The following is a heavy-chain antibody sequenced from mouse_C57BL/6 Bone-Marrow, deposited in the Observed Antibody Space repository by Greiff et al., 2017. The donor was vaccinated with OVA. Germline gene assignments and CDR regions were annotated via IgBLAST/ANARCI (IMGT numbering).Heavy chain of an antibody. D-gene: IGHD1-3*01. V-gene: IGHV1-75*01. CDR3: ARQKTNRAKGYFDY. CDR1: GYTFTDYY. CDR2: IFPGSGST. Sequence: VQGVESGPELVKPGASVKISCKASGYTFTDYYINWVKQRPGQGLEWIGWIFPGSGSTYYNEKFKGKATLTVDKSSSTAYMLLSSRTSEDSAVYFCARQKTNRAKGYFDYWGQGTTLTVSS. J-gene: IGHJ2*01.